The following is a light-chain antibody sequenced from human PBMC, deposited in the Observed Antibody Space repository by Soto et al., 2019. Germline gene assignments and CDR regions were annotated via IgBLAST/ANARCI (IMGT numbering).Light chain of an antibody. J-gene: IGLJ3*02. CDR1: SSDAGNYNF. V-gene: IGLV2-23*01. CDR2: EDS. CDR3: CSYAGSSTSWV. Sequence: QSVLTQPASVSGSPGQSITISCTGTSSDAGNYNFVSWYQQHPVKAPKVIIYEDSTRPSGVSNRISGSKSGNTASLTISGLQAEDEADYYCCSYAGSSTSWVFGGGTKVTVL.